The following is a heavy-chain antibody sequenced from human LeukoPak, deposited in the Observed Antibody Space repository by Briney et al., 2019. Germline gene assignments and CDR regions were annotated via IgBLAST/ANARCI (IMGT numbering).Heavy chain of an antibody. CDR1: GFTFSNYG. J-gene: IGHJ4*02. CDR3: AKDGYSSSWYSHFDY. CDR2: ISDDGSYK. Sequence: PGGSLRLSCAASGFTFSNYGMHWVRQAPGKGLEWVAVISDDGSYKYYADSVKGRFTISRDNFKNTLYLQMNSLRAEDTAVYYCAKDGYSSSWYSHFDYWGQGTLVTVSS. D-gene: IGHD6-13*01. V-gene: IGHV3-30*18.